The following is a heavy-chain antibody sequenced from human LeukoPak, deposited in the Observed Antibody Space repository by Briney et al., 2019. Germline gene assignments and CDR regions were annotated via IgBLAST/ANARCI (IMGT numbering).Heavy chain of an antibody. V-gene: IGHV5-51*01. J-gene: IGHJ3*02. CDR2: IYSGDSDT. CDR1: GYSFTSYW. D-gene: IGHD3-22*01. Sequence: GESLKISCKGSGYSFTSYWIGWVRQMPGKGLEWMGIIYSGDSDTRYSPSFQGQVTISADKSITTAYLQWSSLKASDTAMYYCGRHNYDSSGYDAFDIWGQGTMVTVSS. CDR3: GRHNYDSSGYDAFDI.